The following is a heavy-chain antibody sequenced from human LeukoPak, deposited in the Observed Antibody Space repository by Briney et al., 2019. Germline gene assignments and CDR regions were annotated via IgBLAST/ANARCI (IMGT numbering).Heavy chain of an antibody. CDR3: ARDRGYCSSTSCSDIYYYYYYMDV. J-gene: IGHJ6*03. CDR2: IYYSGST. D-gene: IGHD2-2*01. Sequence: SETLSLTCTVSGGSISSYYWSWIRQPPGKGLEWIGYIYYSGSTNYNPSLKSRVTMSVDTSKNQFSLKLSSVTAADTAVYYCARDRGYCSSTSCSDIYYYYYYMDVWGKGTTVTVSS. CDR1: GGSISSYY. V-gene: IGHV4-59*12.